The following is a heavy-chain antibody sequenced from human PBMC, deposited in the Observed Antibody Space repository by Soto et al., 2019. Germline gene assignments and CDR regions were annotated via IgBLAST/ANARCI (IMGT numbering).Heavy chain of an antibody. D-gene: IGHD3-3*01. Sequence: SVKVSCKASGGTFSSYAISWVRQAPGQGLEWMGGIIPIFGTANYAQKFQGRVTITADESTSTAYMELSSLRSEDTAVYYCATVTAYYDFSSGYYTRPLDYWGQGTLVTVSS. J-gene: IGHJ4*02. CDR1: GGTFSSYA. V-gene: IGHV1-69*13. CDR2: IIPIFGTA. CDR3: ATVTAYYDFSSGYYTRPLDY.